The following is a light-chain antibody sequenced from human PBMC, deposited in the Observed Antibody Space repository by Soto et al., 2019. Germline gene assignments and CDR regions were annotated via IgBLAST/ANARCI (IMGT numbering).Light chain of an antibody. CDR2: GAY. V-gene: IGKV3-20*01. J-gene: IGKJ1*01. CDR1: QSVSSSY. Sequence: EIVLPKSTGPLSLSPGERSTLSCMAIQSVSSSYLAWYQQRPGQAPRLLIYGAYSRATGIPDRFSGSGSGTDFTLTISRLEPEDFAVYYCQQYGSSPTWTFGQGTKVDIK. CDR3: QQYGSSPTWT.